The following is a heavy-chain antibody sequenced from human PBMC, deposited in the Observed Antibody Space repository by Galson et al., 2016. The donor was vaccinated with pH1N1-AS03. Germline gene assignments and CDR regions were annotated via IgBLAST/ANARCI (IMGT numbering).Heavy chain of an antibody. J-gene: IGHJ6*02. D-gene: IGHD6-25*01. V-gene: IGHV1-18*01. CDR2: ISSFNGYT. CDR3: ARDAAYYHGIDV. Sequence: SGKVSCKASGYTFTNYGVSWVRQAPGQGLEWMGGISSFNGYTTYAQKLQDRVTMTRDTSTSTAYMELRSLRSDDTAVYFCARDAAYYHGIDVWGQGTTVTVSS. CDR1: GYTFTNYG.